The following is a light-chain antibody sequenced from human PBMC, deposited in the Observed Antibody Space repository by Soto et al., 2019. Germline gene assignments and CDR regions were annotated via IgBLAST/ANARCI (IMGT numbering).Light chain of an antibody. CDR3: QQYGSSPT. Sequence: EIALTQSPGTLSLSPGERGTLSCRASQSVSSSNLAWYQQKPGQAPRLLIYGASSRATGIPDRFSGSGSGTDFTLTISRLEPEDFAVYYCQQYGSSPTFGQGTKVDIK. V-gene: IGKV3-20*01. J-gene: IGKJ1*01. CDR1: QSVSSSN. CDR2: GAS.